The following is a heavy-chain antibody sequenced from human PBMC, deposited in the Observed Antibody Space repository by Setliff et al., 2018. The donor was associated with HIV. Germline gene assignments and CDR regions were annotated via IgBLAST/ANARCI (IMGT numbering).Heavy chain of an antibody. V-gene: IGHV4-61*02. CDR1: GGSISGANYY. CDR2: IYSSGST. CDR3: AREATIFGVVMPYFDY. D-gene: IGHD3-3*01. Sequence: SETLSLTCTVSGGSISGANYYWTWIRQPAGKGLEWIGRIYSSGSTNYNPSLKSRVTIAIGTSKNQFSLKLSSVTAADTAVYYCAREATIFGVVMPYFDYWGQGTLVTVSS. J-gene: IGHJ4*02.